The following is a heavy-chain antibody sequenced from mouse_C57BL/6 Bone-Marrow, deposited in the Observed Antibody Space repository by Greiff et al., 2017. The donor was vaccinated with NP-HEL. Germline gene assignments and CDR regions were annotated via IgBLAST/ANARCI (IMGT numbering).Heavy chain of an antibody. CDR1: GYTFTSYW. V-gene: IGHV1-55*01. J-gene: IGHJ4*01. D-gene: IGHD2-3*01. Sequence: QVQLKQPGAELVKPGASVKMSCKASGYTFTSYWITWVKQRPGQGLEWIGDIYPGSGSTNYNEKFKSKATLTVDTSSSTAYMQLSSLTSEDSAVYYCATDGCHYYAMDYWGQGTSVTVSS. CDR2: IYPGSGST. CDR3: ATDGCHYYAMDY.